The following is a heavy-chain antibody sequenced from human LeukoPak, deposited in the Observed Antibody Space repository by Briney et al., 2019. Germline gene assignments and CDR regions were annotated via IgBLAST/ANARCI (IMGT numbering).Heavy chain of an antibody. D-gene: IGHD6-19*01. CDR1: GFTFSTYA. Sequence: GGSLRLSCAASGFTFSTYAMHWVRQAPGKGLEWVAVISYDGSNKYYADSVKGRFTISRDNSKNTLYLQMNSLRAEDTAVYYCARGLYSSGWYLDFWGQGILVTVSS. CDR3: ARGLYSSGWYLDF. V-gene: IGHV3-30*04. J-gene: IGHJ4*02. CDR2: ISYDGSNK.